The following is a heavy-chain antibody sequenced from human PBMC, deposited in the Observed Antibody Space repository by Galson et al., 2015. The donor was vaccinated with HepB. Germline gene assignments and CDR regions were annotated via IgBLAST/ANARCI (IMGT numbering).Heavy chain of an antibody. D-gene: IGHD6-13*01. CDR3: ARDYASSWYFNHYYGMDV. Sequence: SLRLSCAASGFTFSSYAMHWVRQAPGKGLEWVAVISYDGSNKYYADSVKCRFTISRDNSKNTLYLQMNSLRAEDTAVYYCARDYASSWYFNHYYGMDVWGQGTTVTVSS. V-gene: IGHV3-30*04. CDR1: GFTFSSYA. CDR2: ISYDGSNK. J-gene: IGHJ6*02.